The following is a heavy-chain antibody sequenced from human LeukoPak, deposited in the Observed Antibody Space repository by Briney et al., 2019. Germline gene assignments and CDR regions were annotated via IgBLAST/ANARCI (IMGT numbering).Heavy chain of an antibody. CDR2: IGTAGEI. D-gene: IGHD6-13*01. CDR3: ARAAYSSTWYSRYFDL. Sequence: PGGSLRLSCAASGFTFRSYDMHWVRQATGKGLEWVSGIGTAGEIYYPGSVKGRFTISRENAKNSLYLQMNSLRAGATAVYYCARAAYSSTWYSRYFDLWGRGTLVTVSS. J-gene: IGHJ2*01. V-gene: IGHV3-13*01. CDR1: GFTFRSYD.